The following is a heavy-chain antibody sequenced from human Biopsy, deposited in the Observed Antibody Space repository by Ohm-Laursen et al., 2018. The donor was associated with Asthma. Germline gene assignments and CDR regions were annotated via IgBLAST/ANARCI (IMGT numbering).Heavy chain of an antibody. CDR3: ARAVSSSSYWYFDL. V-gene: IGHV4-39*02. Sequence: SDTLSLTCIVSGDAMSTSGSYWGWIRQSPGKGLEWIGSIYYSGGTYYSPSLGSRVTISADTSKNHFSLTVTSVTAADTAVYYCARAVSSSSYWYFDLWGRGDLVTVSS. CDR1: GDAMSTSGSY. J-gene: IGHJ2*01. CDR2: IYYSGGT. D-gene: IGHD6-6*01.